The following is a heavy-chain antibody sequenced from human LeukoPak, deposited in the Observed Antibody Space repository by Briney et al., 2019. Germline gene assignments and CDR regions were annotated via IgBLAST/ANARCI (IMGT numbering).Heavy chain of an antibody. Sequence: GESLKISCKGSGYSFTSYWMGWVRQMPGKGLEWMGIIYPGDSDTRYSPSFQGQVTISADKSISTAYLQWSSLKPSDTAMYYCARRYCNGGSCYFSFDTWGQGTLVTVSS. V-gene: IGHV5-51*01. D-gene: IGHD2-15*01. CDR3: ARRYCNGGSCYFSFDT. J-gene: IGHJ5*01. CDR2: IYPGDSDT. CDR1: GYSFTSYW.